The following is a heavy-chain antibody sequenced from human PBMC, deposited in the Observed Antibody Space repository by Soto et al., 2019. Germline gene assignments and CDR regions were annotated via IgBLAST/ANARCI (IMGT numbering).Heavy chain of an antibody. D-gene: IGHD1-20*01. Sequence: GGSLRLSCAASGFHFDDYSMHWVRQAPGKGLEWVSLINWDGSNTYYADSVKGRFTISRDKSRNSLYLEMNSLRTEDTALYLCAKVSNQYSCNDGLDAWDKGTMVTVSS. V-gene: IGHV3-43*01. CDR3: AKVSNQYSCNDGLDA. CDR2: INWDGSNT. CDR1: GFHFDDYS. J-gene: IGHJ5*02.